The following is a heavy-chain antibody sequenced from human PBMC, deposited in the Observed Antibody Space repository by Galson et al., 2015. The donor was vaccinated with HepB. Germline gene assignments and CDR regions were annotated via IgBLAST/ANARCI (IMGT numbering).Heavy chain of an antibody. J-gene: IGHJ3*02. CDR2: ISYDGSNK. Sequence: SLRLSCAASGFTFSSYGMHWVRQAPGKGLEWVAVISYDGSNKYYADSVKGRFTISRDNSKNTLYLQMNSLRAEDTAVYYCAKELRDSSSLDDAFDIWGQGTTVTVSS. D-gene: IGHD6-13*01. CDR1: GFTFSSYG. V-gene: IGHV3-30*18. CDR3: AKELRDSSSLDDAFDI.